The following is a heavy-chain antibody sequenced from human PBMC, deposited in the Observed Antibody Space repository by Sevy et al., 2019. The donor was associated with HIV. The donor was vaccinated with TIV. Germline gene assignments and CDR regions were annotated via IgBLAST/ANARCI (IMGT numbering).Heavy chain of an antibody. J-gene: IGHJ4*02. Sequence: GGSLRLSCTASGFTFSSYDMNWVRQAPGKGLEWVSKISSSGSSIYYADSVKGRFTISRDNSKNTLDLQMNSLRAEDTAVYFCAKGPTSRAYYYGSGSYSLDDWGQGTLVTVSS. D-gene: IGHD3-10*01. CDR3: AKGPTSRAYYYGSGSYSLDD. CDR1: GFTFSSYD. V-gene: IGHV3-48*01. CDR2: ISSSGSSI.